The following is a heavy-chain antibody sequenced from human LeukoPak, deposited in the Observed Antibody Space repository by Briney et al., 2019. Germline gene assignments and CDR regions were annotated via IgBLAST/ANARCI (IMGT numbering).Heavy chain of an antibody. D-gene: IGHD2-15*01. V-gene: IGHV6-1*01. CDR2: TFYRSKWYY. Sequence: SQTLSLTCAISGDSVSNNNAAWNWIRQSPSRGLEWLGRTFYRSKWYYDYAVSVKSRITINSDTSKNQSSLQLTYVNPEDTAVYYCAREGRRISGGTLSLDYWGQGTLVTVSS. CDR1: GDSVSNNNAA. CDR3: AREGRRISGGTLSLDY. J-gene: IGHJ4*02.